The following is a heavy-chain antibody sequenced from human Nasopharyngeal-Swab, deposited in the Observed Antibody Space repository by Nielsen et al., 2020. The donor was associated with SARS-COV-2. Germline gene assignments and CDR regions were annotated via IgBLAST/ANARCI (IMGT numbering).Heavy chain of an antibody. D-gene: IGHD2-2*01. CDR1: GFTFSDYY. V-gene: IGHV3-11*04. J-gene: IGHJ4*02. CDR2: ISSSGSTI. CDR3: ARGYCSSTSCYDY. Sequence: GESLKISCAASGFTFSDYYMSWIRQAPGKGLEWVSYISSSGSTIYYADSVKGRFTISRDNAKNSLYLQMNSLRAEDTAVYYCARGYCSSTSCYDYWGQGTLVTVSS.